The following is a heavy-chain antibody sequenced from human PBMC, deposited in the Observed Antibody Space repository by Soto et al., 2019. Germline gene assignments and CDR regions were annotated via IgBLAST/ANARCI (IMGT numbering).Heavy chain of an antibody. J-gene: IGHJ6*04. V-gene: IGHV1-69*13. D-gene: IGHD3-22*01. Sequence: GASVKVSCKASGGTFSSYAISWVRQAPGQGLEWMGGIIPIFGTANYAQKFQGRVTITADESTSTAYMELSSLRSEDTAVYYCARDKRSMIVVVHAQYYYYGMDVWGKGTTVTVPQ. CDR1: GGTFSSYA. CDR2: IIPIFGTA. CDR3: ARDKRSMIVVVHAQYYYYGMDV.